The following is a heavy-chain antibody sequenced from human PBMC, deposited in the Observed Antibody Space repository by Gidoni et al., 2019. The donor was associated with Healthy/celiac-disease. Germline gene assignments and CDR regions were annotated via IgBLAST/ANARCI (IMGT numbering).Heavy chain of an antibody. J-gene: IGHJ4*02. D-gene: IGHD2-21*02. CDR2: IYYSGST. CDR3: ASAAYCGGDCSFDY. Sequence: QVQLQESGPGLVKPSETLSLTCTVSGGSISSYYWSWIRQPPGKGLEWIGYIYYSGSTNYNPSLKSRVTISVDTSKNQFSLKLSSVTAADTAVYYCASAAYCGGDCSFDYWGQGTLVTVSS. CDR1: GGSISSYY. V-gene: IGHV4-59*01.